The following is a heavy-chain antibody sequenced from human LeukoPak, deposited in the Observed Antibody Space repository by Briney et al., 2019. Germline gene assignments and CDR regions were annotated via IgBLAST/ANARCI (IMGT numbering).Heavy chain of an antibody. CDR2: IYTSGSG. J-gene: IGHJ2*01. CDR3: ARDRGYSYGYWYFDL. CDR1: GASISIYY. V-gene: IGHV4-4*07. Sequence: SETLSLTCTVSGASISIYYWSWIRQPAGKGLEWIGRIYTSGSGNYSPSLKSRVTMSVDTSKNQFSLKLSSVTAADTAVYYCARDRGYSYGYWYFDLWGRSTLVTVSS. D-gene: IGHD5-18*01.